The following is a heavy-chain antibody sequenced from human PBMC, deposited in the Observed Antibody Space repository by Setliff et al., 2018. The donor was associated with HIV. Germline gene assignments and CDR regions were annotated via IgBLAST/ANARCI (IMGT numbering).Heavy chain of an antibody. CDR1: GGSLTGYY. J-gene: IGHJ2*01. V-gene: IGHV4-59*01. CDR2: IYFNGNT. Sequence: LSLTCTVSGGSLTGYYWSWIRQPPGKGLEWIGYIYFNGNTNLNPSLESRPTMSVDTSKNQFSLKLNSVTAADTAVYYCVREVGYFDFWGRGTLVTVSS. CDR3: VREVGYFDF. D-gene: IGHD1-26*01.